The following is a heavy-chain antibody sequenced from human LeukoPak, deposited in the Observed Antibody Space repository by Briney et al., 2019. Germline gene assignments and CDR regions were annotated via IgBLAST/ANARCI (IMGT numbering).Heavy chain of an antibody. CDR2: ISGSGGST. CDR1: GFTFSSYA. D-gene: IGHD3-3*01. CDR3: ARDRRRYDFWSAHYGMDV. J-gene: IGHJ6*02. V-gene: IGHV3-23*01. Sequence: GGSLRLSCAASGFTFSSYAMSWVRQAPGKGLEWVSAISGSGGSTYYADSVKGRFTISRDNSKNTLYLQMNSLRAEDTAVYYCARDRRRYDFWSAHYGMDVWGQGTTVTVSS.